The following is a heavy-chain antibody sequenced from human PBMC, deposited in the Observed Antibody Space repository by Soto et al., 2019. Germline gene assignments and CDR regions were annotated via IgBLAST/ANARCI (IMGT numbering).Heavy chain of an antibody. CDR1: GGSISSGGYY. Sequence: QVQLQESGPGLVKPSQTLSLTCTVSGGSISSGGYYWSWIRQHPGKGLEWIGYIDYSGSTYYNPSLKSRVTLSVDRSKNPCSLKLSSVTAADTAVYYCARARAGGHWYFDLCGRGTLVIVSS. CDR2: IDYSGST. CDR3: ARARAGGHWYFDL. J-gene: IGHJ2*01. V-gene: IGHV4-31*03.